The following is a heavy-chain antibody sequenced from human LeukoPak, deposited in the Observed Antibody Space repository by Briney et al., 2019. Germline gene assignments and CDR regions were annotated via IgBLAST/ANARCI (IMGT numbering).Heavy chain of an antibody. Sequence: SETLSLTCAVYGGSFSGYYWSWIRQPPGKGLEWIGEINHSGSTNYNPSLKSRVTISVDTSKNQFSLKLSSVTAADTAVYYCARGFKDRDSSGYYFDYWGQGTLVTVS. CDR1: GGSFSGYY. V-gene: IGHV4-34*01. CDR2: INHSGST. CDR3: ARGFKDRDSSGYYFDY. D-gene: IGHD3-22*01. J-gene: IGHJ4*02.